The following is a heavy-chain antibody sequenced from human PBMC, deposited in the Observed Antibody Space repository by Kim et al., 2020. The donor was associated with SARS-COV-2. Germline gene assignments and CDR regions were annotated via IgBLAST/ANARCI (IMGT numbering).Heavy chain of an antibody. V-gene: IGHV3-11*06. D-gene: IGHD3-22*01. CDR1: GFTFSDYY. CDR3: AREYYYDSSGYYERFGVGY. J-gene: IGHJ4*02. CDR2: ISSSSSYT. Sequence: GGSLRLSCAASGFTFSDYYMSWIRQAPGKGLEWVSYISSSSSYTNYADSVKGRFTISRDNAKNSLYLQMNSLRAEDTAVYYCAREYYYDSSGYYERFGVGYWGQGTLVTVSS.